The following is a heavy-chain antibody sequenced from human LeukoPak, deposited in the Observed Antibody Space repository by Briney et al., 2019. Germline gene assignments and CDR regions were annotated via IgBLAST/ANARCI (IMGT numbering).Heavy chain of an antibody. CDR1: GFTFSSYA. D-gene: IGHD6-19*01. J-gene: IGHJ4*02. V-gene: IGHV3-23*01. CDR3: ASSSGWSGY. Sequence: PGGSLRLSCAASGFTFSSYAMSWVRQAPGKGLEWVSGISGGGGSTYYADSVKGRFTISRDNSKNTLYLQMNSLRAEDTAVYYCASSSGWSGYWGQGTLVTVSS. CDR2: ISGGGGST.